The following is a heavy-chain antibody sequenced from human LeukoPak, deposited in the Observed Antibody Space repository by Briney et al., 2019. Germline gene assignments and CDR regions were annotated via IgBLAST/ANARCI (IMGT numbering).Heavy chain of an antibody. D-gene: IGHD2-21*02. CDR2: INPNSGGT. CDR1: GYTFTSYY. CDR3: ARVKREWRLLFYFDY. J-gene: IGHJ4*02. V-gene: IGHV1-2*02. Sequence: ASVKVSCKASGYTFTSYYMHWVRQAPGQGLEWMGWINPNSGGTNYAQKFQGRVTMTRDTSISTAYMELSRLRSDDTAVYYCARVKREWRLLFYFDYWGQGTLVTVSS.